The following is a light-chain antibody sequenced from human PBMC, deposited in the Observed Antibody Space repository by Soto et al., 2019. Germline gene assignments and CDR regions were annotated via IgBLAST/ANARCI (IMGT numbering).Light chain of an antibody. Sequence: EIVMTQSPATLSVSPGERVTLSCRASQSVGTNLAWYQQKPGQAPRLLILGASTRASGIPAKFSGNGSGTEFTLSISSLQPEDFASYYCQQSYSIPRTFGQGTKVEIK. CDR3: QQSYSIPRT. CDR2: GAS. CDR1: QSVGTN. J-gene: IGKJ1*01. V-gene: IGKV3-15*01.